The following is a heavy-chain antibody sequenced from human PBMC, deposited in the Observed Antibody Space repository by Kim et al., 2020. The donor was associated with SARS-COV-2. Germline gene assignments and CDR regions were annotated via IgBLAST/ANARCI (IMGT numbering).Heavy chain of an antibody. CDR3: ARERPRKGDDSSGSYNPLDY. CDR1: GFTFSRYS. J-gene: IGHJ4*02. V-gene: IGHV3-21*01. CDR2: ISGNSNDL. D-gene: IGHD3-10*01. Sequence: GGSLRLSCAASGFTFSRYSMNWVRQAPGKGLEWVSSISGNSNDLNYADSVKGRFTLSRDNAQNSLYLQMNSLSVEDTAVHYCARERPRKGDDSSGSYNPLDYWGQGTLVTVSS.